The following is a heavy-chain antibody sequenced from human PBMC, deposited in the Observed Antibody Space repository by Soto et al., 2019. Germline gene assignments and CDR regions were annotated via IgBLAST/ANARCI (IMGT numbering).Heavy chain of an antibody. CDR2: IIPIFGTA. D-gene: IGHD2-2*02. CDR1: GGTFSSYA. Sequence: SVKVSCKASGGTFSSYAISWVRQAPGQGLEWMGGIIPIFGTANYAQKFQGRVTITADESTSTAYMELSSLRSEDTAVYYCARAYCSSTICYIGDNWFDPWGQGTLVTVSS. CDR3: ARAYCSSTICYIGDNWFDP. J-gene: IGHJ5*02. V-gene: IGHV1-69*13.